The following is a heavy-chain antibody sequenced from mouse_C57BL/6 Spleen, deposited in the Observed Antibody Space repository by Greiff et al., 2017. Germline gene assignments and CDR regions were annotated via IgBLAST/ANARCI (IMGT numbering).Heavy chain of an antibody. CDR1: GYTFTGDW. CDR3: ARGVGTTVPPFDY. Sequence: QVQLQQSGAELMKPGASVKLSCKATGYTFTGDWIEWVKQRPGHGLEWIGEILPGSGSTKSNEKFKGKATFTADTSSNTAYMQRSSLATEDSAIYCGARGVGTTVPPFDYWGQGTTLTVSS. CDR2: ILPGSGST. D-gene: IGHD1-1*01. V-gene: IGHV1-9*01. J-gene: IGHJ2*01.